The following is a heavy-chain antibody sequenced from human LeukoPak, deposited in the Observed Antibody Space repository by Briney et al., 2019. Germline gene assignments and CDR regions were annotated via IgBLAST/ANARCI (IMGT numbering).Heavy chain of an antibody. CDR3: AKDKDSSSWYSHRYFDY. D-gene: IGHD6-13*01. CDR2: ISGSGGST. Sequence: GGSLRLSCAASGFTFSSYAMSWVRQAPGKGLEWVSAISGSGGSTYYADSVKGRFTISRDNSKNTLYLQMNSLRAEDTAVYYCAKDKDSSSWYSHRYFDYWGQGTLVTVSS. J-gene: IGHJ4*02. V-gene: IGHV3-23*01. CDR1: GFTFSSYA.